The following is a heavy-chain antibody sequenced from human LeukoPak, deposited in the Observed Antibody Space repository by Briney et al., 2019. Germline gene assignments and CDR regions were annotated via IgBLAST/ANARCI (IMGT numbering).Heavy chain of an antibody. Sequence: ASVKVSYKASGYTFTSYDINWVRQATGQGLEWMGWMNPNSGNTGYAQKFQGRVTMTRNTSISTAYMELSSLRSEDTAVYYCAREPDYDILTGSRFYGMDVWGQGTTVTVSS. J-gene: IGHJ6*02. CDR3: AREPDYDILTGSRFYGMDV. V-gene: IGHV1-8*01. CDR1: GYTFTSYD. D-gene: IGHD3-9*01. CDR2: MNPNSGNT.